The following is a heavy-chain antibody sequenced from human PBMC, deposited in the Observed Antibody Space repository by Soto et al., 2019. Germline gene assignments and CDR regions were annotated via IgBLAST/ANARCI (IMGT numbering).Heavy chain of an antibody. CDR3: ARGRFGEIHDY. CDR2: IFYSGNT. J-gene: IGHJ4*02. V-gene: IGHV4-30-4*08. CDR1: GGSVSSGDYS. Sequence: PSETRSLTCAVSGGSVSSGDYSWSWFRQPPGKGLEWIGYIFYSGNTHYSPSLRSRVTISVDTSKDQFSLELTSVTAADTALYYCARGRFGEIHDYWGQGTLVTVS. D-gene: IGHD3-10*01.